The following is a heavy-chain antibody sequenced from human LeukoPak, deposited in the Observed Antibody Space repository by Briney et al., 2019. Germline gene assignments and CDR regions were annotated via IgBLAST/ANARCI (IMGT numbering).Heavy chain of an antibody. CDR3: ARDLAVCSSTSCELPMNDY. V-gene: IGHV4-34*01. Sequence: TSETLSLTCAVYGGSFSGYYWGWIRQPPGKGLEWIGSIYYSGSTYYNPSLKSRVTISVDTSKNQFSLKLSSVTAADTAVYYCARDLAVCSSTSCELPMNDYWGQGTLVTVSS. D-gene: IGHD2-2*01. CDR2: IYYSGST. J-gene: IGHJ4*02. CDR1: GGSFSGYY.